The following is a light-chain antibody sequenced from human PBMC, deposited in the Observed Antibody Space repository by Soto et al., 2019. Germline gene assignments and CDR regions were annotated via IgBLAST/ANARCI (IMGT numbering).Light chain of an antibody. CDR2: EVS. CDR1: SSDVGGYQS. CDR3: SSSAGINKGVV. Sequence: QSALTQPPSAAGSPGQSVTISCTGTSSDVGGYQSVSWCQQYPGKAPKLMIYEVSKRPSGVPHRFSGSKAGNTASLTVSGLHAEDEDDYSCSSSAGINKGVVFGGGTKLTVL. J-gene: IGLJ2*01. V-gene: IGLV2-8*01.